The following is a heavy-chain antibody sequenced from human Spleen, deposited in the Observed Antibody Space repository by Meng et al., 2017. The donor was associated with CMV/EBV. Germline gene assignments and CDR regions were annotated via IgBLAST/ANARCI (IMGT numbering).Heavy chain of an antibody. V-gene: IGHV4-34*01. CDR1: GGSFSDYY. J-gene: IGHJ3*02. D-gene: IGHD2-2*01. CDR2: INHSGST. Sequence: GSLRLSCAVYGGSFSDYYWSWIRQPLGKGLEWIGEINHSGSTTYNPSLKSRVRVTISVDTSKNQFSLKLSSVTAADTAVYYCARVPLGYCSSTSCYSDAFDIWGQGTMVTVSS. CDR3: ARVPLGYCSSTSCYSDAFDI.